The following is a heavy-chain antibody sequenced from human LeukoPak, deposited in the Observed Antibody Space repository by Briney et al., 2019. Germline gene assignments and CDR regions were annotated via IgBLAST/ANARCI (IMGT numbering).Heavy chain of an antibody. CDR2: IYYSGST. Sequence: SETLSLTCTVSGGSISSSSYYWGWIRQPPGKGLEWIGSIYYSGSTYYNPSLKSRVTISVDTSKNQFSLKLSSVTAADTAVYYCARDSGSYWNPHAFDIWGQGTMVTVSS. CDR3: ARDSGSYWNPHAFDI. CDR1: GGSISSSSYY. V-gene: IGHV4-39*07. J-gene: IGHJ3*02. D-gene: IGHD1-26*01.